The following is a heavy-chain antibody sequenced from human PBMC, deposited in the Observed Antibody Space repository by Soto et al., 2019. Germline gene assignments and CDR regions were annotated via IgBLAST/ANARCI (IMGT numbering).Heavy chain of an antibody. CDR3: ARIRLVGATHRDRYFDY. J-gene: IGHJ4*02. Sequence: EVQLVESGGGLVQPGGSLRLSCAASGFTFSEHYMDWVRQAPGKGLEWIGRIKNKANSYSTEYAASVQGRFTISRDDSKSSLYLQMNSLKTEDTAVYYCARIRLVGATHRDRYFDYWGQGTLVTVSS. CDR2: IKNKANSYST. CDR1: GFTFSEHY. V-gene: IGHV3-72*01. D-gene: IGHD1-26*01.